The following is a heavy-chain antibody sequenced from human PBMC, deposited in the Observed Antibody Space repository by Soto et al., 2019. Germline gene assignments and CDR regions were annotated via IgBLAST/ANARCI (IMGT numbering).Heavy chain of an antibody. Sequence: QVQLVESGGGVVQPGRSLRLSCAASGFTFSSYGMHWVRQAPGKGLEWVAVISYDGSNKYYADSVKGRFTISRDNSKNTLYLQMNSLRAEDTAVYYCAKVVDCSSTSCYKNYYYYMDVWGKGTTVTVSS. CDR3: AKVVDCSSTSCYKNYYYYMDV. CDR2: ISYDGSNK. CDR1: GFTFSSYG. V-gene: IGHV3-30*18. J-gene: IGHJ6*03. D-gene: IGHD2-2*02.